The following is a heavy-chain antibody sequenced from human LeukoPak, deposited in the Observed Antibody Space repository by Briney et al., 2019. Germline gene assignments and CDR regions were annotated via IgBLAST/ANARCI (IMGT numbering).Heavy chain of an antibody. CDR3: ARDRPGYCSSTSCSEGYYYYMDV. D-gene: IGHD2-2*01. V-gene: IGHV4-59*01. J-gene: IGHJ6*03. CDR2: IYYSGST. Sequence: SETLSLTCTVSGGSISGYYWSWIRQPPGKGLEWIGYIYYSGSTNYNPSLKSRVTISVDTSKNQFSLKLSSVTAADTAVYYCARDRPGYCSSTSCSEGYYYYMDVWGKGTTVTVSS. CDR1: GGSISGYY.